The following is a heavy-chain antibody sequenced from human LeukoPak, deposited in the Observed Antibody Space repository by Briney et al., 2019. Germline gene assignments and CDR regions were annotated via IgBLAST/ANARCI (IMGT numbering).Heavy chain of an antibody. D-gene: IGHD3-10*01. CDR1: GGSISSYY. CDR3: ARGRWELTDY. J-gene: IGHJ4*02. Sequence: TSETLSLTCTVSGGSISSYYWSWIRQPPGKGLEWIGYIYYSGSTNYNPSLKSRVTISVDTSKNQFSLKLSSVTAADTAVYYCARGRWELTDYWGQGTLVTVSS. CDR2: IYYSGST. V-gene: IGHV4-59*08.